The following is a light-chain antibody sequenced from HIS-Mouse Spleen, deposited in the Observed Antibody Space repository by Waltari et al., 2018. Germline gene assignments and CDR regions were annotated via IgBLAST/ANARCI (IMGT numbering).Light chain of an antibody. Sequence: EIVLTQSPATLSVSPGDRATLPCRASQSVSSNLACYQQKTGQAPRLLIYGASTRATGIPARFSGSGSRTEFTLTISSMQSEDFAVYYCQQYNNWPHTFGQGTKLEIK. CDR3: QQYNNWPHT. V-gene: IGKV3-15*01. J-gene: IGKJ2*01. CDR2: GAS. CDR1: QSVSSN.